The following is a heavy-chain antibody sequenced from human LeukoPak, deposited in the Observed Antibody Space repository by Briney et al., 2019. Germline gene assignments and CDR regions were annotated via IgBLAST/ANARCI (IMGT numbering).Heavy chain of an antibody. J-gene: IGHJ5*02. CDR3: ATDFYGTT. D-gene: IGHD2/OR15-2a*01. V-gene: IGHV3-15*07. Sequence: GGSLRLSCATSGFSFSDAWMNWVRQAPGKGLEWVGRIRRNSDGGTIDYAAPVKGRFALSRDDSKNTLYLHMSSLQTEDTAVYYCATDFYGTTWGQGTLVTVSS. CDR1: GFSFSDAW. CDR2: IRRNSDGGTI.